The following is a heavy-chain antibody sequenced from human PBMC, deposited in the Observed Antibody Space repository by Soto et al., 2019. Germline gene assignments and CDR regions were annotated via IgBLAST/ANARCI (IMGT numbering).Heavy chain of an antibody. Sequence: ASVKVSCKVSGYTLTELSMHWVRQAPGKGLEWMGGFDPEDGETIYAQKFQGRVTMTEDTSTDTAYMELSSLRSEDTAVYYCATAGYDSSGYNCFGPWGQGTLVTVSS. V-gene: IGHV1-24*01. CDR1: GYTLTELS. CDR3: ATAGYDSSGYNCFGP. CDR2: FDPEDGET. J-gene: IGHJ5*02. D-gene: IGHD3-22*01.